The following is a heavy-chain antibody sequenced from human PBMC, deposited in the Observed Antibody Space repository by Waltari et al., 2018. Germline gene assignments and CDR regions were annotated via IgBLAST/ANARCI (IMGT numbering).Heavy chain of an antibody. V-gene: IGHV4-39*01. Sequence: QLQLQESGPGLVKPSETLSLTCTVSGGSISSTRYYWGWIRQPPGKVLEWIGRIYYSGSTYYNPSLKSRVTISVDTSKNQFSLKLSSVTAADTAVYYCASRIAARPLYYYFDYWGQGTLVTVSS. D-gene: IGHD6-6*01. CDR3: ASRIAARPLYYYFDY. CDR2: IYYSGST. CDR1: GGSISSTRYY. J-gene: IGHJ4*02.